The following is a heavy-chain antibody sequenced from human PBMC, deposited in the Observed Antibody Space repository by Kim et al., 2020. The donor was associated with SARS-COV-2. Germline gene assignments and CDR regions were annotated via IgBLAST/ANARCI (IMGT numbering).Heavy chain of an antibody. D-gene: IGHD5-12*01. CDR3: ARDLAGYSGYDGIDY. Sequence: DSVKGRVTISRDNAKNSLYLQMNSLRAEDTAVYYCARDLAGYSGYDGIDYWGQGTLVTVSS. J-gene: IGHJ4*02. V-gene: IGHV3-21*01.